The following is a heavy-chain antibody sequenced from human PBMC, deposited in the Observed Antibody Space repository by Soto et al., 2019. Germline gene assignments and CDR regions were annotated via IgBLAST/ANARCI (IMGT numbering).Heavy chain of an antibody. V-gene: IGHV3-9*01. CDR2: ISWNSGSI. D-gene: IGHD6-6*01. CDR1: GFTFDDYA. Sequence: PGGSLRLSCAASGFTFDDYAMHWVRQAPGKGLEWVSGISWNSGSIGYADSVKGRFTISRDNAKNSLYLQMNSLRAEDTALYYCAKDMGAGYSSSSGFDYWGQGTLVTVSS. J-gene: IGHJ4*02. CDR3: AKDMGAGYSSSSGFDY.